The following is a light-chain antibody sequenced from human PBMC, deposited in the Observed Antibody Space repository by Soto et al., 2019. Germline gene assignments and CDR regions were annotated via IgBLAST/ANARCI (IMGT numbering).Light chain of an antibody. J-gene: IGLJ2*01. CDR2: EVS. V-gene: IGLV2-14*01. CDR3: SSYTSSSTLV. CDR1: SSDVGGYNS. Sequence: QCALTQPASVSGSPGQSITISCTGTSSDVGGYNSVSWYQQHPGKAPKLMIYEVSNRPSGVSNRFSGSKSANTASLSISGLQAEDETDYYCSSYTSSSTLVFGGGTKLTVL.